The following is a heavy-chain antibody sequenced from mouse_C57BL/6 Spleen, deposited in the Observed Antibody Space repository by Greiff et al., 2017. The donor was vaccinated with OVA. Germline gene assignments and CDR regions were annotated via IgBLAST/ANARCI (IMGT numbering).Heavy chain of an antibody. CDR2: ISSGGSYT. CDR1: GFTFSSYG. Sequence: EVKLMESGGDLVKPGGSLKLSCAASGFTFSSYGMSWVRQTPDKRLEWVATISSGGSYTYYPDSVKGRFTISRDNAKNTLYLQMSSLKSEDTAMYYCARPLGGAMDYWGQGTSVTVSS. V-gene: IGHV5-6*01. CDR3: ARPLGGAMDY. D-gene: IGHD6-1*01. J-gene: IGHJ4*01.